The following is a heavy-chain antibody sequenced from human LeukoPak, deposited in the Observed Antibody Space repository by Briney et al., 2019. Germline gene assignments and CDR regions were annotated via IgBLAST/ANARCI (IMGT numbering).Heavy chain of an antibody. CDR2: IYHSGSS. CDR1: CYSISCCYY. Sequence: SETLSLTCAVSCYSISCCYYWGWIRPPPGKGLEWIGSIYHSGSSYYNPSLKTLVTISVDTSKNQFSLKLSSVTAADTAVYYCARVGRYFDWLSLDYWGQGTLVTVSS. D-gene: IGHD3-9*01. J-gene: IGHJ4*02. CDR3: ARVGRYFDWLSLDY. V-gene: IGHV4-38-2*01.